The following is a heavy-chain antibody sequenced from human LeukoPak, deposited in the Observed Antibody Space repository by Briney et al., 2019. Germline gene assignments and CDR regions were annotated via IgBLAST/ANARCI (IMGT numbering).Heavy chain of an antibody. CDR1: GYTFTSYY. CDR3: ARRIRGAARPYYFDY. CDR2: VNPSGGST. Sequence: ASVKVSCKASGYTFTSYYMHWVRQAPGQGLEWMGIVNPSGGSTSYAQKFQGRVTMTKDTSTSTVYMELSSLRSEDTAVYYCARRIRGAARPYYFDYWGQGTLVTVSS. V-gene: IGHV1-46*01. D-gene: IGHD6-6*01. J-gene: IGHJ4*02.